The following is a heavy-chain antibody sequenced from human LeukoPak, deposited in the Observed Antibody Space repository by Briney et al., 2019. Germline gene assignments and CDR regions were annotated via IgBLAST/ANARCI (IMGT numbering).Heavy chain of an antibody. CDR3: ARDRAWNYFDY. CDR2: IYNGDTT. J-gene: IGHJ4*02. D-gene: IGHD3-3*01. CDR1: GYSVSVYY. V-gene: IGHV3-53*05. Sequence: GGSLRLSCAVSGYSVSVYYMSWVRQAPGKGLEWLSVIYNGDTTYYADSVKGRFTISGDNSGNTVNLQMNSLRAEDTAVYYCARDRAWNYFDYWGQGTLVTVSS.